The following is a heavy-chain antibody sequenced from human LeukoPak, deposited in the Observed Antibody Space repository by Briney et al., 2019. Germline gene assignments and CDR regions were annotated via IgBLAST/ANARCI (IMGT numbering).Heavy chain of an antibody. CDR2: INHSGST. CDR1: GGSFSGYI. V-gene: IGHV4-34*01. D-gene: IGHD3-10*01. Sequence: SETLSLTCAVYGGSFSGYIWSWIRQPPGKGLEWIGEINHSGSTNYNPSLKSRVTISVDTSKNQFSLKLNSVTAADTAVYYCARKHGSGRKFPHYYYYYYMDVWGKGTTVTISS. CDR3: ARKHGSGRKFPHYYYYYYMDV. J-gene: IGHJ6*03.